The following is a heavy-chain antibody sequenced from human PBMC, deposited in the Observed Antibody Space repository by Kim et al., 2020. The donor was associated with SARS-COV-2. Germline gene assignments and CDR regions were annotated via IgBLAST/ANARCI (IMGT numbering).Heavy chain of an antibody. J-gene: IGHJ2*01. Sequence: SETLSLTCTVSGGSISSSSYYWGWIRQPPGKGLEWIGGIYYSGSTYYNPSLKSRVTISVDTSKNQFSLKLSSVTAADTAVYYCARQGAVAASWYFDLWGRGTLVTVSS. D-gene: IGHD6-19*01. CDR2: IYYSGST. CDR1: GGSISSSSYY. V-gene: IGHV4-39*01. CDR3: ARQGAVAASWYFDL.